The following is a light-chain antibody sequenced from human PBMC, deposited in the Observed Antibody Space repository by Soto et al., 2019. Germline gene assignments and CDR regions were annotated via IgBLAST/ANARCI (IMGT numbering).Light chain of an antibody. CDR1: SSDVGSYNL. CDR3: CSYAGSRV. CDR2: EGS. V-gene: IGLV2-23*01. Sequence: QSVLTQPASVSGSPGQSITISCTGTSSDVGSYNLVSWYQQHPGKAPKLMIYEGSKRPSGVSNRFSGSKSGNTASLTISGLRAEDEADHYCCSYAGSRVFGGGTQLTVL. J-gene: IGLJ3*02.